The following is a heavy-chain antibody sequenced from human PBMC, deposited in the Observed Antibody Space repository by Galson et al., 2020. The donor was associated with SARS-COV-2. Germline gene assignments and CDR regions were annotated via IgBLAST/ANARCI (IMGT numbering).Heavy chain of an antibody. V-gene: IGHV4-39*07. Sequence: SETLSLTCTVSGGSISSSSYYWGWIRQPPGKGLEWIGSIYYSGSTYYNPSLKSRVTISVDTSKNQFSLKLSTVTAADTAVYYCGRDEYNWNYFNDWGQGTLVTVSS. J-gene: IGHJ4*02. CDR1: GGSISSSSYY. D-gene: IGHD1-20*01. CDR3: GRDEYNWNYFND. CDR2: IYYSGST.